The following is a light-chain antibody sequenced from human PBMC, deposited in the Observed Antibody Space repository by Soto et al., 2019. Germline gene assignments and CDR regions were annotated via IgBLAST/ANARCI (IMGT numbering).Light chain of an antibody. CDR1: SSDVGGYNF. J-gene: IGLJ1*01. Sequence: QSALTQPASVSGSPGQSITIPCTGTSSDVGGYNFVSWYQQHPGKVPKLMIFDVNRRPSGVSDRFSGSKSGNTASLTISGLQAEDGGDYSCCSYTSSSTHYFGSGTKLTVL. V-gene: IGLV2-14*03. CDR3: CSYTSSSTHY. CDR2: DVN.